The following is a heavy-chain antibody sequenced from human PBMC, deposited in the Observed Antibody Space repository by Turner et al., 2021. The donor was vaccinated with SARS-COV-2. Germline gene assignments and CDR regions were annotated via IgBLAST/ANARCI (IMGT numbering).Heavy chain of an antibody. J-gene: IGHJ6*02. CDR1: GFTFSSYS. V-gene: IGHV3-21*01. D-gene: IGHD3-3*01. CDR2: ISSSSISI. Sequence: EVQLVESGGGLVKPGGSLRLSCAASGFTFSSYSMNWVRQAPGKGLEWVLSISSSSISIYYADSVKGRFTISRDNAKNSLYLQMNSLRAEDTAVYYCARGDDFWSGYYFYGMDIWGQGTTVTVSS. CDR3: ARGDDFWSGYYFYGMDI.